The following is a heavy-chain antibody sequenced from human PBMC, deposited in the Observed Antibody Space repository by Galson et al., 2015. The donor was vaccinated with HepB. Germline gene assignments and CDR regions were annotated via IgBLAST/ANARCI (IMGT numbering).Heavy chain of an antibody. CDR1: GYTFTSYG. V-gene: IGHV1-18*04. CDR3: ARDEALWFGELLPDAFDI. D-gene: IGHD3-10*01. Sequence: QSGAEVKKPGASVKVSCKASGYTFTSYGISWVRQAPGQGLEWMGWISAYNGNTNYAQKLQGRVTMTTDTSTSTAYMELRSLRSDDTAVYYCARDEALWFGELLPDAFDIWGQGTMVTVSS. J-gene: IGHJ3*02. CDR2: ISAYNGNT.